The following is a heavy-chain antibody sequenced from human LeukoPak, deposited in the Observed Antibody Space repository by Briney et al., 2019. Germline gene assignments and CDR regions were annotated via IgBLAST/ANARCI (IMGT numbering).Heavy chain of an antibody. D-gene: IGHD1-26*01. J-gene: IGHJ4*02. CDR2: INPNGGGT. Sequence: GASVKVSCKASGNTFTAYYMHWVRQAPGQGLEWMGWINPNGGGTNYAQKFQDRVTMTRDTSISTAYMELSSLRSDDTAVYYCARGGAYFASWGQEPLFTVSP. CDR3: ARGGAYFAS. CDR1: GNTFTAYY. V-gene: IGHV1-2*02.